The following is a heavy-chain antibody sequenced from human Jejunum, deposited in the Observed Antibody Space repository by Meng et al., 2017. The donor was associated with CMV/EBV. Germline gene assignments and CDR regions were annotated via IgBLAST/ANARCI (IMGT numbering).Heavy chain of an antibody. CDR3: ARVAYGANYLDS. CDR2: NNLYNGNT. V-gene: IGHV1-18*01. D-gene: IGHD4/OR15-4a*01. Sequence: SGAGVKRPGASVTLSFETSGYRFASYGNRRLRQAPGQVLEWMEWNNLYNGNTNYAQNLQGRVTMTTDTSTNSAYMELRNLRSDDTAVYYCARVAYGANYLDSWGQGTLVTVSS. J-gene: IGHJ4*02. CDR1: GYRFASYG.